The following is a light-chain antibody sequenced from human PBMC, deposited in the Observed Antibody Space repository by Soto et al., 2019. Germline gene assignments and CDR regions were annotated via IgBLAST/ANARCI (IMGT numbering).Light chain of an antibody. CDR1: SSDFGDYKY. CDR2: DVS. J-gene: IGLJ2*01. Sequence: QSALTQPASVSGSPGQSITISYTGTSSDFGDYKYVSWYQHHPGKAPKLMIYDVSERPSGVSNRFSGSKSGNTASLTISGLQAEDEADYYCCSYTTSSTLVVFGGGTKVTVL. CDR3: CSYTTSSTLVV. V-gene: IGLV2-14*03.